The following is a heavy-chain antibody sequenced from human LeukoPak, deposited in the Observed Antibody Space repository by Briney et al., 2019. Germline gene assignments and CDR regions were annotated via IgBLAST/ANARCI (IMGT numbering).Heavy chain of an antibody. V-gene: IGHV3-33*01. D-gene: IGHD3-10*01. CDR2: IWVDGNNE. CDR3: AREQSSGGYYYGMDV. J-gene: IGHJ6*02. CDR1: GFVFRTYG. Sequence: GGSLRLSCATSGFVFRTYGMHWGRQAPGKGLEWMSLIWVDGNNEYYADSVKGGFSISRDNSKNMLYLQMNNLRAEDTAVYYCAREQSSGGYYYGMDVWGQGTTVTVSS.